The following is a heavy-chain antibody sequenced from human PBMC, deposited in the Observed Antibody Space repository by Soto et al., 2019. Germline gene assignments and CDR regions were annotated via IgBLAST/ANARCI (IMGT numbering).Heavy chain of an antibody. CDR1: GGTFSSYA. V-gene: IGHV1-69*06. CDR2: IIPIFGTA. J-gene: IGHJ6*02. CDR3: ARGAAGIRFLEWLLYRSPLGYYYGMDV. D-gene: IGHD3-3*01. Sequence: ASVKVSCKASGGTFSSYAISWVRQAPGQGLEWMGGIIPIFGTANYAQKFQGRVTITADKSTSTAYRELSSLRSEDTAVYYCARGAAGIRFLEWLLYRSPLGYYYGMDVWGQGTTVTVSS.